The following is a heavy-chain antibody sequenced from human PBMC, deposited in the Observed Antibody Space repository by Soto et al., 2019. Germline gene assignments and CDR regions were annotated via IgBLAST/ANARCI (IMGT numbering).Heavy chain of an antibody. CDR1: GGTFSSYA. D-gene: IGHD3-3*01. CDR3: ARSTVGFWSVYYNYYYSGTDV. Sequence: SEKGYCKASGGTFSSYAISWVRQAPGQRLEWIGGINPILGTANYAQQFQGRVTITADESRSTAYMELSSLRSEDTAVYYCARSTVGFWSVYYNYYYSGTDVRG. V-gene: IGHV1-69*13. J-gene: IGHJ6*02. CDR2: INPILGTA.